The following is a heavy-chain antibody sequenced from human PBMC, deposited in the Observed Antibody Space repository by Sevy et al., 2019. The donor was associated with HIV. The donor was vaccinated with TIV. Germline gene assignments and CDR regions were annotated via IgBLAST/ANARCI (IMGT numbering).Heavy chain of an antibody. CDR2: IYYSGST. V-gene: IGHV4-59*01. CDR3: AGQFKGGDGCRSNGVDV. D-gene: IGHD3-16*01. CDR1: GDSISSYF. J-gene: IGHJ6*02. Sequence: SETLSLTCTVSGDSISSYFWTWIRQTPGKGLEWIGYIYYSGSTNYNPSTNYNPSLKGRLTMSVDTSKNQFSLRLSSMTAADTAVYYCAGQFKGGDGCRSNGVDVWDQGTTVTVSS.